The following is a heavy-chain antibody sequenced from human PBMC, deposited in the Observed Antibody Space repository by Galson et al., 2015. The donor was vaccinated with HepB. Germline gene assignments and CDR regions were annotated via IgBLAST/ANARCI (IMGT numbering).Heavy chain of an antibody. D-gene: IGHD4-23*01. CDR1: GFTFSRNG. CDR2: IWYNGSND. CDR3: ARFSGSDHSGRFDY. V-gene: IGHV3-33*01. Sequence: SLRLSCAGSGFTFSRNGMHWVRQAPGKGLEWVALIWYNGSNDNYVDSVKGRFTISRDNSKNTVYLQMNSLRVEDTAVYYCARFSGSDHSGRFDYWGQGTLVTVSS. J-gene: IGHJ4*02.